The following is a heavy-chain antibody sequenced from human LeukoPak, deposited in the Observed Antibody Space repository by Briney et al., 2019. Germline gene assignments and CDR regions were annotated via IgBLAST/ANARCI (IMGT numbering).Heavy chain of an antibody. CDR3: ARVFAVAGTD. Sequence: GASVKVSCKVSGYTFTDYYMHWVQQAPGQGLEWMGRIIPILGIANYAQKFQGRVTITADKSTSTAYMELSSLRSEDTAVYYCARVFAVAGTDWGQGTLVTVSS. D-gene: IGHD6-19*01. CDR2: IIPILGIA. V-gene: IGHV1-69*04. J-gene: IGHJ4*02. CDR1: GYTFTDYY.